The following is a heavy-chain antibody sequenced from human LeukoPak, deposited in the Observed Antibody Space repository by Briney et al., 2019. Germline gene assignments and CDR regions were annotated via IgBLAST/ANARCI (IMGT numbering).Heavy chain of an antibody. Sequence: QPGGSLRLSCAASGFTFSNYGMHWVRQAPGKGLEWVAVISYDGSNKYYADSVKGRFTISRDNSKNTLYLQMKSLRAEDTAVYYCATFRGYSYGYEENYWGQGTLATVSS. J-gene: IGHJ4*02. D-gene: IGHD5-18*01. CDR1: GFTFSNYG. CDR3: ATFRGYSYGYEENY. V-gene: IGHV3-30*03. CDR2: ISYDGSNK.